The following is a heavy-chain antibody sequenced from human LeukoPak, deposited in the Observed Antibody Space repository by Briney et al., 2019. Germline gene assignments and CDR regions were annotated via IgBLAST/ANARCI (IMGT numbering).Heavy chain of an antibody. CDR3: ARDQEGFNY. Sequence: ASVKVSCKASGYTFTSNYIHWVRQAPGQGLEWMGMIYPRDGSTSYAQKFQGRVTVTRDTSTSTVHMELSGLRSEDTAVYYCARDQEGFNYWGQGTLVTVSS. V-gene: IGHV1-46*01. CDR1: GYTFTSNY. J-gene: IGHJ4*02. CDR2: IYPRDGST.